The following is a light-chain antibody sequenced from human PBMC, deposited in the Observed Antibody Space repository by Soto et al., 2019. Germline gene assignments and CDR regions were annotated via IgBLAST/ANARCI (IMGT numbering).Light chain of an antibody. CDR1: QSVTSNY. V-gene: IGKV3-20*01. CDR3: QRYGSSRPWT. CDR2: GAS. J-gene: IGKJ1*01. Sequence: IVDTKCPDARCVSPGGRATRSWNPCQSVTSNYIAWYQQKPGQAPRLLIYGASSRATGIPDRFSGSGSGTDFPLTISRLEPVDFEVYYCQRYGSSRPWTFRQGTKVDIK.